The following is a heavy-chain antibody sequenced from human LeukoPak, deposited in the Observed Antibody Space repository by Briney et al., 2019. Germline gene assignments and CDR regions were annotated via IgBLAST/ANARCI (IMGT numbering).Heavy chain of an antibody. Sequence: ASVKVSCKTSGYTFTGQYLHWVRQAPGQGLEWMGGIIPIFGTANYAQKFQGRVTITADESTSTAYMELSSLRSEDTAVYYCARGAMIVVVTLDYWGQGTLVTVSS. V-gene: IGHV1-69*13. CDR2: IIPIFGTA. J-gene: IGHJ4*02. D-gene: IGHD3-22*01. CDR1: GYTFTGQY. CDR3: ARGAMIVVVTLDY.